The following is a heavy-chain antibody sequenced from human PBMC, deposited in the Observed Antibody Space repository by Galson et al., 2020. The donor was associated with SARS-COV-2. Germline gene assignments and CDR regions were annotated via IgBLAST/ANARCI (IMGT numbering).Heavy chain of an antibody. D-gene: IGHD3-22*01. J-gene: IGHJ4*02. V-gene: IGHV1-18*04. Sequence: ASVKVSCKASGYTFTSYGISWVRQAPGQGLEWMGWISAYNGNTNYAQKLQGRVTMTTDTSTSTAYMELRSLRSDDTAVYYCARGPSYYYDCSGFRQTGEYWGQGTLVTVSS. CDR2: ISAYNGNT. CDR1: GYTFTSYG. CDR3: ARGPSYYYDCSGFRQTGEY.